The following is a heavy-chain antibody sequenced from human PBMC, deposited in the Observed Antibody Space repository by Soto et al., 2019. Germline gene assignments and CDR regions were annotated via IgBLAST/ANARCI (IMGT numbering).Heavy chain of an antibody. CDR2: ISGYNGNT. CDR1: GYTFFSYG. CDR3: ARKFSSSYWFDP. D-gene: IGHD2-2*01. Sequence: QVQLVQSGDEVKNPGASVKVSCKTSGYTFFSYGISWVRQAPGQGLEWMGWISGYNGNTNYAQKFQARVTMTADTSTRTSYMELRSLRSDDTALYYCARKFSSSYWFDPWGQGTLVTVSS. J-gene: IGHJ5*02. V-gene: IGHV1-18*01.